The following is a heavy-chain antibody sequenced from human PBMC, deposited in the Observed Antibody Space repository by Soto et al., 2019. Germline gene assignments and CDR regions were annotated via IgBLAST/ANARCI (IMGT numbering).Heavy chain of an antibody. CDR1: GFTFSSYA. Sequence: QVQLVESGGGVVQPGRSLRLSCAASGFTFSSYAMHWVRQAPGKGLEWVAVISYDGSNKYYADSVKGRFTISRDNSKNTLYLQMNSLRAEDTAVYYCARAVLVPAAREDYWGQGTLVTVSS. D-gene: IGHD2-2*01. CDR2: ISYDGSNK. CDR3: ARAVLVPAAREDY. V-gene: IGHV3-30-3*01. J-gene: IGHJ4*02.